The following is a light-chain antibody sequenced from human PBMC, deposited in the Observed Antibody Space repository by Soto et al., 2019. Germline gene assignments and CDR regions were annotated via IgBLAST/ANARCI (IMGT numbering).Light chain of an antibody. CDR2: DVT. CDR3: SSFTSSITYV. Sequence: QYMLAQPASVSGSPGQSITISCTCTSSDVGGYNSVSWYRQDPGKAPKLMIYDVTNRPSGVSNRFSGSKSGNTASLTISGLQAEDEADYYCSSFTSSITYVFGTGTKVTVL. J-gene: IGLJ1*01. CDR1: SSDVGGYNS. V-gene: IGLV2-14*01.